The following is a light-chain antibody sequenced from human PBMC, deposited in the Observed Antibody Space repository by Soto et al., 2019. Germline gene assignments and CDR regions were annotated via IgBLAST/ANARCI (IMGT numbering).Light chain of an antibody. V-gene: IGKV1-39*01. CDR3: QQGYSTPRT. CDR2: AAS. Sequence: DIQLTQSPSSLSASVGDRVTITCRASQMIDTYLNWYQQKPGKAPTLLIYAASRLQSGVPSRFRGSGSETHFTLTIRGLQREDFATYYCQQGYSTPRTFGQGTNLEIK. CDR1: QMIDTY. J-gene: IGKJ2*01.